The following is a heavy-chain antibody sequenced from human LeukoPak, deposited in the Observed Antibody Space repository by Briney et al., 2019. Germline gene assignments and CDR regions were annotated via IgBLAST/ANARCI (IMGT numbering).Heavy chain of an antibody. Sequence: SETLSLTCTVYGGSIWGYFWTWIRQAPEKGLEWIGEINHLGSTNYSPSLKSRVTISVDTSKNQFSLKLSSVTAADTAVYYCARPNYVWGSYRRRNWFDPWGQGTLVTVSS. J-gene: IGHJ5*02. CDR1: GGSIWGYF. V-gene: IGHV4-34*01. CDR2: INHLGST. CDR3: ARPNYVWGSYRRRNWFDP. D-gene: IGHD3-16*02.